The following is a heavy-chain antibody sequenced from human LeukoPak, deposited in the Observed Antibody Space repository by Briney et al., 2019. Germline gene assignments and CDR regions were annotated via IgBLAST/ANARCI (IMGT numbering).Heavy chain of an antibody. D-gene: IGHD4-17*01. Sequence: ASVKVSCKASGYTFTGYYMHWVRQAPGQGLEWMGWINPNSGGTHYAQKFQGRVTVTRDTSISTTYMDLSRLRSDDTAVYYCARKGEDYGDYDYWGQGTLDTVSS. CDR2: INPNSGGT. CDR3: ARKGEDYGDYDY. V-gene: IGHV1-2*02. J-gene: IGHJ4*02. CDR1: GYTFTGYY.